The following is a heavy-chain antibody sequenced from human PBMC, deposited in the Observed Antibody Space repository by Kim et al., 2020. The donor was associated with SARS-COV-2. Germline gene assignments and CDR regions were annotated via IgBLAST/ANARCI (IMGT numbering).Heavy chain of an antibody. D-gene: IGHD2-15*01. CDR2: IDCANGNK. CDR1: GHAFSRDS. J-gene: IGHJ4*02. Sequence: ASVKVSCKTSGHAFSRDSIHWVRQAPGQRLEWMGGIDCANGNKIYSQKFQGRVTFTSDTSASTAYMELSSLRSEDSAVYYCLGGYYFVFWGQGILVTVSS. V-gene: IGHV1-3*01. CDR3: LGGYYFVF.